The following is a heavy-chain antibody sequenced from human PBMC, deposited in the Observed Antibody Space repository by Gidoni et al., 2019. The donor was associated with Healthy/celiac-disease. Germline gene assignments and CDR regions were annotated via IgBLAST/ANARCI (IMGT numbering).Heavy chain of an antibody. CDR1: GFTFSNAW. V-gene: IGHV3-15*01. D-gene: IGHD1-26*01. CDR3: TTWRELFDY. CDR2: IKSKTDGGTT. Sequence: EVQLVESGGGLVKPGGSLRLSCAASGFTFSNAWMSWVRQVPGKGLGWVGRIKSKTDGGTTDYAAHVKVRFTISRDDSKSTLYLQMISLETEDTAVYYCTTWRELFDYWGQGTLVTVSS. J-gene: IGHJ4*02.